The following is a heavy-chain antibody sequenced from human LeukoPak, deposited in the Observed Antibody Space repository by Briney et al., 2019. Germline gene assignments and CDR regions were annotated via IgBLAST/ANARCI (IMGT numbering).Heavy chain of an antibody. D-gene: IGHD3-22*01. CDR3: ARGLYHYDTSGYSASKYYMDV. V-gene: IGHV4-34*01. Sequence: PSETLSLTCAVYGGSFSENYWTWIRQPPGKGLEFIGEINHSGSTNYNPSLKSRVNLSVDTSKNQFSLRLKSVTAADTAVYYCARGLYHYDTSGYSASKYYMDVWGKGTTVTVSS. J-gene: IGHJ6*03. CDR1: GGSFSENY. CDR2: INHSGST.